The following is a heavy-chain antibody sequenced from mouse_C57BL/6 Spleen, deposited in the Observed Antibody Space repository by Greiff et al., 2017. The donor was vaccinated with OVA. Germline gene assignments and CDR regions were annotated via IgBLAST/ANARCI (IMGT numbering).Heavy chain of an antibody. CDR2: ISSGGSYT. J-gene: IGHJ1*03. CDR1: GFTFSSYG. Sequence: EVQLVESGGDLVKPGGSLKLSCAASGFTFSSYGTSWVRQTPDKRLEWVATISSGGSYTYYPDSVKGRFTISRDNAKNTLYLQMSSLKSEDTAMYYCARRDGSSYEYFDVWGTGTTVTVSS. V-gene: IGHV5-6*01. D-gene: IGHD1-1*01. CDR3: ARRDGSSYEYFDV.